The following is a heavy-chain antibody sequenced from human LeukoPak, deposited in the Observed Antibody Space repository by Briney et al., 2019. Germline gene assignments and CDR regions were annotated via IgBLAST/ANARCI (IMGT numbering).Heavy chain of an antibody. CDR3: ASLSRPYSSGWSEFDY. V-gene: IGHV3-33*01. J-gene: IGHJ4*02. CDR1: GFTFSSYG. CDR2: IWYDGSNK. D-gene: IGHD6-19*01. Sequence: PGRSLRLSCAASGFTFSSYGMHWVRQAPGKGLGWVAVIWYDGSNKYYADSVKGRFTISRDNSKNTLYLQMNSLRAEDTAVYYCASLSRPYSSGWSEFDYWGREPWSPSPQ.